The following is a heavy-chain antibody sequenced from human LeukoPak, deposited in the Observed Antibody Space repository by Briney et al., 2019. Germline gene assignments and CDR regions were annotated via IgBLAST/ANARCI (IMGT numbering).Heavy chain of an antibody. CDR2: ISYDGSNK. D-gene: IGHD5-12*01. CDR3: VSEWLRRRFDY. CDR1: GFTFSSYA. V-gene: IGHV3-30-3*01. J-gene: IGHJ4*02. Sequence: GGSLRLSCAASGFTFSSYAMPWVRQAPGKGLEWVAVISYDGSNKYYADSVKGRFTISRDNSKNTLYLQMNSLRAEDTAVYYCVSEWLRRRFDYWGQGTLVTVSS.